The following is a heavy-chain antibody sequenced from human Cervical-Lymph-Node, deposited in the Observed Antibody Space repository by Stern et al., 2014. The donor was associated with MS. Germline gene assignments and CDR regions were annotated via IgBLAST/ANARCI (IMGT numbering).Heavy chain of an antibody. CDR1: GYPLTELS. CDR3: STGPLAYYYDTSAYYNNV. CDR2: FVPDDGEI. D-gene: IGHD3-22*01. J-gene: IGHJ4*02. V-gene: IGHV1-24*01. Sequence: QVQLVQSGAEVKKPGASVKVSCKVSGYPLTELSMHWVRQAPGRGLEWMGGFVPDDGEIIYAQKVQGRVSLTEDASTETAYLELSSLTSEDTAVYYCSTGPLAYYYDTSAYYNNVWGQGTLVTVSS.